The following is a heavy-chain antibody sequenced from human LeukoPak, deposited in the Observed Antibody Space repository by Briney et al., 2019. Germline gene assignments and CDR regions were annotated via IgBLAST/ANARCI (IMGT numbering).Heavy chain of an antibody. CDR2: INHSGST. V-gene: IGHV4-34*01. CDR1: GESFSGYY. D-gene: IGHD5-12*01. J-gene: IGHJ3*02. CDR3: ARTRYRGYREDAFDI. Sequence: SETLSLTCAVCGESFSGYYWSWIRQPPGRGLEWIGEINHSGSTNYNPSLKSRVTISVDTSKNQFSLKLSSVTAADTAVYYCARTRYRGYREDAFDIWGQGTMVTVSS.